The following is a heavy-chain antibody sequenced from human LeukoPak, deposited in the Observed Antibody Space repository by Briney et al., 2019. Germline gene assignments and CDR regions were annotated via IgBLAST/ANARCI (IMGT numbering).Heavy chain of an antibody. CDR3: AGIAAVRRGIDY. V-gene: IGHV4-34*01. CDR1: GGSFSGYY. D-gene: IGHD6-13*01. CDR2: INHSGST. J-gene: IGHJ4*02. Sequence: SETLSLTCAVYGGSFSGYYWSWIRQPPGKGLEWIGEINHSGSTNYNPSLKSRVTISVDTSKNQFSLKLSSVTAADTAVYYCAGIAAVRRGIDYWGQGTLVTVSS.